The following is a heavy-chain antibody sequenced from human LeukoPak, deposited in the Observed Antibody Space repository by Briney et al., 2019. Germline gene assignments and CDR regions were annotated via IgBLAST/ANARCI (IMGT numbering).Heavy chain of an antibody. Sequence: GGSLRLSCVASGFTFSSYGMHWVRQAPGKGLEWVAVISYDGSNKYYADSVKGRFTISRDNSKNTLYPQMNSLRAEDTAVYYCAKGLYSSGWYGGDYWGQGTLVTVSS. CDR1: GFTFSSYG. J-gene: IGHJ4*02. CDR3: AKGLYSSGWYGGDY. V-gene: IGHV3-30*18. CDR2: ISYDGSNK. D-gene: IGHD6-19*01.